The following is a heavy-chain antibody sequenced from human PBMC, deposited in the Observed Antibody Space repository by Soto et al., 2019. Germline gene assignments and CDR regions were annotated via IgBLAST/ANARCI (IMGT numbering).Heavy chain of an antibody. CDR1: GYTFTSYA. D-gene: IGHD1-1*01. J-gene: IGHJ4*02. Sequence: ASVKVSCKASGYTFTSYAMHWVRQAPGQRLEWMGWINAGNGNTKYSQKFQGRVTITSDTSASTAYMELSSLRSEDTAVYYCARQAEPGYNSGXSGQGTLVTVSS. CDR2: INAGNGNT. CDR3: ARQAEPGYNSGX. V-gene: IGHV1-3*01.